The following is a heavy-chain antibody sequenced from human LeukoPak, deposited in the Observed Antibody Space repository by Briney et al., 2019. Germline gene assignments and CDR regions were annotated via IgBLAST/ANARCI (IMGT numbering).Heavy chain of an antibody. D-gene: IGHD5-12*01. Sequence: PSETLSLTCTVSGGSISGSSYYLGWIRQTPGKGLEWIGTIYYSGSTYYSPSLKSRVTISVDTSKSRFSLKLSPVTAADTAVYYCRLQLNYDYWGQGTLVTVSS. V-gene: IGHV4-39*01. J-gene: IGHJ4*02. CDR3: RLQLNYDY. CDR2: IYYSGST. CDR1: GGSISGSSYY.